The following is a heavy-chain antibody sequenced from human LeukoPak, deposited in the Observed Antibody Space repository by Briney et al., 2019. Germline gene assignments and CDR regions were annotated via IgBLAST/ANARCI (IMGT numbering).Heavy chain of an antibody. CDR1: GFTFSSYG. Sequence: GGSLRLSCAASGFTFSSYGMHWVRQAPGKGLEWVAVISYDGSNKYYADSVKSRFTISRDNSKNTLYLQMNSLRAEDTAVYYCARESSYGSYYFDYWGQGTLVTVSS. J-gene: IGHJ4*02. CDR2: ISYDGSNK. CDR3: ARESSYGSYYFDY. D-gene: IGHD5-18*01. V-gene: IGHV3-30*03.